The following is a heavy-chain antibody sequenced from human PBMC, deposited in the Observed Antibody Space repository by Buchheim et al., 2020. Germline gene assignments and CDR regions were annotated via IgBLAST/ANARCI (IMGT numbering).Heavy chain of an antibody. D-gene: IGHD3-10*01. CDR2: IYYSGRT. V-gene: IGHV4-30-4*07. Sequence: QVQLQESGPGLVKPSQTLSLTCAVSGGSISSGPYSWSWIRQPPGKGLEWIGYIYYSGRTYYKPSLKSRVTISLDTSKNQFSLKLSSVTAADTAVYYCARAQYYSDSGTYDAFDIWGQGT. J-gene: IGHJ3*02. CDR1: GGSISSGPYS. CDR3: ARAQYYSDSGTYDAFDI.